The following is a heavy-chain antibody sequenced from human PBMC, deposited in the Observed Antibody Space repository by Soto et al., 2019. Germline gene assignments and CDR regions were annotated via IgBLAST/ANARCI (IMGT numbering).Heavy chain of an antibody. Sequence: PGGSLRLSCAASGFTFYGAWMSWVRQAPGKGLQWVGHIKSKADGGTTDYAPPVKGRFTISRDDSKDTLYLQMSSLKSEDTGVYYCTTLRDYDILTGYHPSWGQGTLVTVSS. CDR1: GFTFYGAW. D-gene: IGHD3-9*01. CDR2: IKSKADGGTT. J-gene: IGHJ4*01. V-gene: IGHV3-15*01. CDR3: TTLRDYDILTGYHPS.